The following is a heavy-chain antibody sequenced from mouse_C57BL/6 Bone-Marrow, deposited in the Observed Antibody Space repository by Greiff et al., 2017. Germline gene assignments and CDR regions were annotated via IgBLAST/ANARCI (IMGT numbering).Heavy chain of an antibody. V-gene: IGHV1-82*01. CDR3: ARLEEVYYYGRESMDY. CDR2: IYPGDGDT. Sequence: VQLQESGPELVKPGASVKISCKASGYAFSSSWMNWVKQRPGKGLEWIGRIYPGDGDTNYNGKFKGKATLTADKSSSTAYMQLSSLTSEDSAVYFCARLEEVYYYGRESMDYWGQGTSVTVSS. D-gene: IGHD1-1*01. J-gene: IGHJ4*01. CDR1: GYAFSSSW.